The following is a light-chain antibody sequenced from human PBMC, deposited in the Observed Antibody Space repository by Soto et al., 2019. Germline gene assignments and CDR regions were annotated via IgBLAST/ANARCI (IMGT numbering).Light chain of an antibody. J-gene: IGKJ2*01. CDR1: QTIGSD. Sequence: DIQMTQSPSSLSASIGDRVIISCRASQTIGSDLNWYQQKPGKAPKLLIYAASTLQSGVPSRFSGSGSGTDFTLTISSLQPEDFSTYYCQQSYSSLMYTFGQGTKLEIK. V-gene: IGKV1-39*01. CDR3: QQSYSSLMYT. CDR2: AAS.